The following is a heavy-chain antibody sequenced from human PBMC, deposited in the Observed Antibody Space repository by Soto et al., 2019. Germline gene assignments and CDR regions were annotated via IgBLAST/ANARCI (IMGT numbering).Heavy chain of an antibody. CDR1: GYIFTSYD. J-gene: IGHJ5*02. Sequence: ASVKGSCKASGYIFTSYDFTWVRQAPGQGLEWMGWISTYNGNTNYAQKVQGRVTMTTDTSTSTAYMELRSLRSDDTAVYYCARDGHSRGYNWFDPWGQGTLVTVSS. D-gene: IGHD5-18*01. CDR2: ISTYNGNT. V-gene: IGHV1-18*01. CDR3: ARDGHSRGYNWFDP.